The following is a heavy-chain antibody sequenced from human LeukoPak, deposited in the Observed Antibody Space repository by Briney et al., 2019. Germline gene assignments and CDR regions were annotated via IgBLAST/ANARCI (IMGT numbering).Heavy chain of an antibody. CDR2: ISAYNGNT. V-gene: IGHV1-18*01. Sequence: ASVKVSCKASGYTFTSYGISWVRQAPGQGLEWMGWISAYNGNTNYAQKLQGRVTMTTDTSTSTAYMELSRLRSDDTAVYYCARDPENTAMSLFDYWGQGTLVTVSS. CDR3: ARDPENTAMSLFDY. J-gene: IGHJ4*02. D-gene: IGHD5-18*01. CDR1: GYTFTSYG.